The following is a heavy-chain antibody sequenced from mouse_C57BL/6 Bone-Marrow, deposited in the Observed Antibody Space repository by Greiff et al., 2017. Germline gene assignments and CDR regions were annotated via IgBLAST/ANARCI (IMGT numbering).Heavy chain of an antibody. D-gene: IGHD2-2*01. CDR2: IDPSDSYT. Sequence: QVQLQQPGAELVMPGASVKLSCKASGYTFTSYWMHWVKQRPGQGLEWIGEIDPSDSYTNYNQKFKGKSTLTVDKSSSTAYMQLSSLTSEDSAVYYCARRGALWLQRYYYAMDYWGQGTSVTVSS. CDR1: GYTFTSYW. J-gene: IGHJ4*01. CDR3: ARRGALWLQRYYYAMDY. V-gene: IGHV1-69*01.